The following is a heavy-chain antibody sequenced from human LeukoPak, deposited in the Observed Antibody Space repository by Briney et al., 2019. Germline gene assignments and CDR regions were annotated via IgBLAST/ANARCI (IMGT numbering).Heavy chain of an antibody. CDR3: AGDPAFGDSYTSSRDWYFDL. CDR2: INAGNGNT. J-gene: IGHJ2*01. Sequence: ASVKVSCKASGYTFTSYDMHWVRQAPGQRLEWMGWINAGNGNTKYSQKFQGRVTITADKSTSTAYMELSSLRSEDTAVYYCAGDPAFGDSYTSSRDWYFDLWGRGTLVTVSS. CDR1: GYTFTSYD. D-gene: IGHD5-24*01. V-gene: IGHV1-3*01.